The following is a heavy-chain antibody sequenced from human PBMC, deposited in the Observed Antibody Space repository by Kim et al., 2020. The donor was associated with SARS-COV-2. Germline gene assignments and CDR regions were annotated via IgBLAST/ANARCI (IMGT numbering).Heavy chain of an antibody. Sequence: SETLSLTCTVSGGSISSGGYYWSWIRQHPGKGLEWIGYIYYSGSTYYNPSLKSRVTISVDTSKNQFSLTLSSVTAADTAVYYCARVQRITMVRGVISWFDPWGQGTLVTVSS. D-gene: IGHD3-10*01. V-gene: IGHV4-31*03. CDR3: ARVQRITMVRGVISWFDP. CDR1: GGSISSGGYY. CDR2: IYYSGST. J-gene: IGHJ5*02.